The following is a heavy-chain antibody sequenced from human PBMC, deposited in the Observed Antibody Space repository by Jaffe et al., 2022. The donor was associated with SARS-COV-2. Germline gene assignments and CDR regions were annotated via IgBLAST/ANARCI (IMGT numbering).Heavy chain of an antibody. Sequence: QLQLQESGSGLVKPSQTLSLTCAVSGGSISSGGYSWSWIRQPPGKGLEWIGYIYHSGSTYYNPSLKSRVTISVDRSKNQFSLKLSSVTAADTAVYYCARAGMYYDILTGYPKVNWFDPWGQGTLVTVSS. CDR3: ARAGMYYDILTGYPKVNWFDP. V-gene: IGHV4-30-2*01. CDR1: GGSISSGGYS. D-gene: IGHD3-9*01. CDR2: IYHSGST. J-gene: IGHJ5*02.